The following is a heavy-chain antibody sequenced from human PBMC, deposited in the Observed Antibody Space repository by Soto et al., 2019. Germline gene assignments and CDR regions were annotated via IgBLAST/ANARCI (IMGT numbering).Heavy chain of an antibody. CDR3: ARRDSSGYRALYYYYGMDV. CDR1: GGTFSSYA. D-gene: IGHD3-22*01. V-gene: IGHV1-18*01. J-gene: IGHJ6*02. CDR2: ISAYNGNT. Sequence: ASVKVSCKASGGTFSSYAISWVRQAPGQGLEWMGWISAYNGNTNYAQKLQGRVTMTTDTSTSTAYMELRSLRSDDTAVYYCARRDSSGYRALYYYYGMDVWGQGTTVTVSS.